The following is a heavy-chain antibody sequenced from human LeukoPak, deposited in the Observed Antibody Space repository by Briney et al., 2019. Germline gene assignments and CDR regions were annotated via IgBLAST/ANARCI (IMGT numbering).Heavy chain of an antibody. CDR1: GFSVNTNY. D-gene: IGHD2-15*01. J-gene: IGHJ3*02. CDR2: LYSGGGA. V-gene: IGHV3-66*01. CDR3: ARGKTSDDIVEDAFDI. Sequence: PGGSLRLSCAASGFSVNTNYMTWVRQAPGKGLEWVSVLYSGGGAYADSVKDRFTISRDYSQNTLLLQMSSLRAEDTALYYCARGKTSDDIVEDAFDIWGQGTMVAVSS.